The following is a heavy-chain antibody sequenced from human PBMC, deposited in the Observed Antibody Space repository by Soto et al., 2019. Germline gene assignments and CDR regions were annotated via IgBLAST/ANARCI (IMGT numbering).Heavy chain of an antibody. J-gene: IGHJ5*02. D-gene: IGHD2-15*01. CDR3: ARHVIKGVVVVAATWWFDP. CDR2: IYYSGST. V-gene: IGHV4-39*01. CDR1: GGSISSSSYY. Sequence: SETLSLTCTVSGGSISSSSYYWGWIRQPPGKGLEWIGSIYYSGSTYYNPSLKSRVTISVDTSKNQFSLKLSSVTAADTALYYCARHVIKGVVVVAATWWFDPWGQGTLVTVSS.